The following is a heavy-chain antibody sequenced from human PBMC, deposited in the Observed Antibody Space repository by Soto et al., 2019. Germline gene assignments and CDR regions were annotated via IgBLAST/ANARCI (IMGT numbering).Heavy chain of an antibody. CDR3: ACPDPLQAVLNPFDD. J-gene: IGHJ4*02. CDR1: GGTFSSYA. V-gene: IGHV1-69*13. CDR2: IIPIFGTA. Sequence: SVKVSCKASGGTFSSYAISWVRQAPGQGLEWMGGIIPIFGTANYAQKFQGRVTITADESTSTAYMELSSLRSEDTAVYYCACPDPLQAVLNPFDDWGQGTLVTVSS. D-gene: IGHD2-2*02.